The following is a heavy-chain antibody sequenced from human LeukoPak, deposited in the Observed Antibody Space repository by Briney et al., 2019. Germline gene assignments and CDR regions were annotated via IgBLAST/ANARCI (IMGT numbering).Heavy chain of an antibody. V-gene: IGHV4-59*01. D-gene: IGHD6-13*01. J-gene: IGHJ4*02. CDR3: ARSLAAAGTIDY. CDR1: GGSISRYY. CDR2: IYYSGST. Sequence: SETLSLTRTVAGGSISRYYWSWIRQPPGKGLEWIGYIYYSGSTNYNPSLKSRVTISVDTSKNQFSLKLSSVTAADTAVYYCARSLAAAGTIDYWGQGTLVTVSS.